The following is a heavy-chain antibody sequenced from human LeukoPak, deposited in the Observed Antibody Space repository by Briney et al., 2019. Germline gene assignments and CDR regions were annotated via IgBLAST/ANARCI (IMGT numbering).Heavy chain of an antibody. D-gene: IGHD4/OR15-4a*01. V-gene: IGHV1-2*04. CDR3: ASRLTSSYDAFDI. CDR2: INPNSGGT. J-gene: IGHJ3*02. CDR1: GYIFTGYY. Sequence: ASVKVSCKASGYIFTGYYMHWVRQAPGQGLEWMGWINPNSGGTNYAQKFQGWVTMTRDTSISTAYMELSRLRSDDTAVYYCASRLTSSYDAFDIWGQGTMVTVSS.